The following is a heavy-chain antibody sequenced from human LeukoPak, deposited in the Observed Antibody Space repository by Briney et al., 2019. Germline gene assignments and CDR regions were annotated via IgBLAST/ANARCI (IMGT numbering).Heavy chain of an antibody. D-gene: IGHD6-19*01. CDR3: AKVTRIAVARDYFDY. J-gene: IGHJ4*02. V-gene: IGHV3-23*01. CDR1: GFTFSSSA. CDR2: ISGGAGST. Sequence: GGSLRLSWAASGFTFSSSAMSWVRQAAGKGLEWVSTISGGAGSTYYADSVKGRFTISRDNSKNTLYVQMNSLRAEDTAVYYCAKVTRIAVARDYFDYWGQGTLVTVSS.